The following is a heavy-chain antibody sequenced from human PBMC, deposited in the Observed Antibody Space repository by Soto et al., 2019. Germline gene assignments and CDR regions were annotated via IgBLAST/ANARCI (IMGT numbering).Heavy chain of an antibody. V-gene: IGHV4-34*01. D-gene: IGHD6-6*01. J-gene: IGHJ6*02. CDR1: GGSFSGYY. CDR2: INHSGST. Sequence: SETLSLTCAVYGGSFSGYYWSWIRQPPGKGLEWIGEINHSGSTNYNPSLKSRVTISVDTSKNQFSLKLSSVTAADTAVYYCARGSGAARHSYGMDVWGQGTTVTVSS. CDR3: ARGSGAARHSYGMDV.